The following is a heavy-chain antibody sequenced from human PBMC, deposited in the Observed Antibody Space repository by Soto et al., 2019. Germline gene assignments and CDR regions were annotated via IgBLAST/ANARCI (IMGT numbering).Heavy chain of an antibody. J-gene: IGHJ5*02. CDR3: AREGRYTNNWFDP. D-gene: IGHD1-26*01. V-gene: IGHV1-3*01. Sequence: QVQLVQSGAEVKKPGASVKVSCKASGYTFTSYAMHWVRQAPGQRLEWMGWINAGNGNTKYSQKFQGRVTITRDTSASTAYMELSSLRSEDTAVYYCAREGRYTNNWFDPWGQGTLVTVSS. CDR1: GYTFTSYA. CDR2: INAGNGNT.